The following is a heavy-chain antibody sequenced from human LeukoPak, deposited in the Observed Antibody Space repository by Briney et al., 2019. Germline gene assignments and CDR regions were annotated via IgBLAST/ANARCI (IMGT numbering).Heavy chain of an antibody. D-gene: IGHD2/OR15-2a*01. CDR1: GFTFSDYY. CDR2: INWNGGGT. CDR3: ARDRFLRRPEPAEY. Sequence: GGSLRLSCAASGFTFSDYYMSWVRQAPGKGLEWVSSINWNGGGTGYADSVKGRFTISRANAKNSLYLQMNSLRAEDTALYYCARDRFLRRPEPAEYWGQGTLVTVSS. J-gene: IGHJ4*02. V-gene: IGHV3-20*04.